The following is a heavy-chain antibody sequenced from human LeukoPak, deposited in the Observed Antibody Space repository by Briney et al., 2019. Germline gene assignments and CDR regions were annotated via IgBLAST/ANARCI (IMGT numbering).Heavy chain of an antibody. J-gene: IGHJ4*02. CDR3: EKTGVCGGVLLRPSCLYFED. D-gene: IGHD3-10*01. Sequence: GGSLRLSCAASGFTFNNYVMSWVRQAPGKGLEWVSGIDYSGGATNYADSVQGRFTVSRDTSKNTLYLQMNNLRAEDTAEYYCEKTGVCGGVLLRPSCLYFEDWGQGALVTVSS. V-gene: IGHV3-23*01. CDR1: GFTFNNYV. CDR2: IDYSGGAT.